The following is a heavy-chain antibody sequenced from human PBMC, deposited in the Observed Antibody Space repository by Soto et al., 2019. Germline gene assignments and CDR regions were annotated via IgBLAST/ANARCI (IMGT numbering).Heavy chain of an antibody. V-gene: IGHV4-59*01. CDR2: IYYSGST. CDR3: ARGNGERGWYNVVDY. D-gene: IGHD6-19*01. CDR1: GGSISSYY. J-gene: IGHJ4*02. Sequence: PSETLSLTCTVSGGSISSYYWSWIRQPPGKGLEWIGYIYYSGSTNYNPSLKSRVTISVDTSKNQFSLKLSSVTAADTAVYYCARGNGERGWYNVVDYWGQGALVTVSS.